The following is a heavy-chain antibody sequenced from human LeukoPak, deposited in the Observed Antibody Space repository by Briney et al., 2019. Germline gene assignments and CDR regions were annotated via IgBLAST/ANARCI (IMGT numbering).Heavy chain of an antibody. CDR2: INPNSGGT. J-gene: IGHJ4*02. CDR3: ARDSDYIWGSYHYTFAY. CDR1: GYTFTGYY. V-gene: IGHV1-2*02. Sequence: VASVKVSCKASGYTFTGYYMHWVRQAPGQGLEWMGWINPNSGGTNYAQKFQGRVTMTRDTSISTAHMELSRLRSDDTAVYYCARDSDYIWGSYHYTFAYWGQGTLVTVSS. D-gene: IGHD3-16*02.